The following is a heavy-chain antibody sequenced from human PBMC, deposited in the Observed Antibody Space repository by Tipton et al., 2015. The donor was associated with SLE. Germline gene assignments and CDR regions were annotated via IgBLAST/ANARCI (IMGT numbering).Heavy chain of an antibody. D-gene: IGHD4-17*01. Sequence: SLRLSCAASGFTFSNYWMSWVRQAPGKGLEWVANIGKDGSEKYYVDSVKGRCTISRDNAKNSLDLQMNSLRGDGTAVYYCAMMTTAFDYWGQGSLVTVSS. J-gene: IGHJ4*02. CDR2: IGKDGSEK. CDR1: GFTFSNYW. CDR3: AMMTTAFDY. V-gene: IGHV3-7*01.